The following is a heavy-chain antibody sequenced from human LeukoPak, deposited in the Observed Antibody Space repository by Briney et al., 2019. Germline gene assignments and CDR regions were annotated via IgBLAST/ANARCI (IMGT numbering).Heavy chain of an antibody. CDR2: ISAYNGNT. D-gene: IGHD4-11*01. CDR1: GYTFTSYG. CDR3: ARAAVSHVGYSNSEDLDY. Sequence: GASVKVSCKASGYTFTSYGISWVRQAPGQGLEWMGWISAYNGNTNYAQKLQGRVTMTTDTSTSTAYMELRSLRSDDTAVYYCARAAVSHVGYSNSEDLDYWGQGTLVTVSS. J-gene: IGHJ4*02. V-gene: IGHV1-18*01.